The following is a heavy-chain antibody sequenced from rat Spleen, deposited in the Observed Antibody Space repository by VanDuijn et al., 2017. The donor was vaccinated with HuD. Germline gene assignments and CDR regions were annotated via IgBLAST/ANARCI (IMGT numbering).Heavy chain of an antibody. J-gene: IGHJ2*01. CDR2: ILYDGSGT. CDR3: TREQLGFFDY. V-gene: IGHV5-7*01. D-gene: IGHD1-10*01. Sequence: EVQLVESGGGLVQPGRSLKLSCAASGFTFSDYYMAWVRHSPKKGLEWVATILYDGSGTYYRDSVKGRFTISRDNAKSTLYLQMNSLRSEDTATYYCTREQLGFFDYWGQGVMVTVSS. CDR1: GFTFSDYY.